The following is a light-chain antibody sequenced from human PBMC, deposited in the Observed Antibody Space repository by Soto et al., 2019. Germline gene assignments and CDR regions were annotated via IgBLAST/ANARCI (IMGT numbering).Light chain of an antibody. CDR1: SSDVGAHNF. CDR2: DVG. Sequence: QSALTQPASVSGSPGQSIAISCSGTSSDVGAHNFVSWYQQHPGKAPKLIIYDVGTRPSGVSDRFSGSKSGNTASLTISGLQTEDEADYYCSSYTLPRTYVFGTGTKLTVL. J-gene: IGLJ1*01. CDR3: SSYTLPRTYV. V-gene: IGLV2-14*01.